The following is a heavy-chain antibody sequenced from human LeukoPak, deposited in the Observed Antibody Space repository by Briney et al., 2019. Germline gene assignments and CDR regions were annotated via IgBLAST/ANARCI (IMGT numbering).Heavy chain of an antibody. Sequence: ASVKVSCKASGYTFTGYYMHWVRQAPGQGLEWMGWINPNSGGTNYAQKFQGRVTMTRDTSISTAYMELSRLRSDDTAVYYCARVSVMVRGVITQLGYWGQGTLDTVSS. J-gene: IGHJ4*02. D-gene: IGHD3-10*01. CDR1: GYTFTGYY. CDR3: ARVSVMVRGVITQLGY. CDR2: INPNSGGT. V-gene: IGHV1-2*02.